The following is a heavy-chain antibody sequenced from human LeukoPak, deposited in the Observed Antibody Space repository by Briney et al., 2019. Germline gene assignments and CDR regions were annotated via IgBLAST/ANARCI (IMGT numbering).Heavy chain of an antibody. CDR2: MNPNSGNT. J-gene: IGHJ6*02. Sequence: ASVKVSCKASGYTFTSYDINWVRQATGQGLEWMGWMNPNSGNTGYAQKFQGRVTMTRNTSISTAYMELSSLRSEDTAVYYCARDRDGSYPGDYYYGMDVWGQGTTVTVSS. CDR1: GYTFTSYD. CDR3: ARDRDGSYPGDYYYGMDV. V-gene: IGHV1-8*01. D-gene: IGHD1-26*01.